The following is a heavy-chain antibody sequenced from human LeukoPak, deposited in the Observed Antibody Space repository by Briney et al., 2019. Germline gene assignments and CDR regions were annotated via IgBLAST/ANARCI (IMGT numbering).Heavy chain of an antibody. CDR2: IYHSGGT. Sequence: SETLSLTCTVSGYSISSGYYWGWIRQPPGKGLEWIGSIYHSGGTYYNPSLKSRVTISVDTSKNQFSLKLSSVTAADTAVYYCASLDTATIEYYFDYWGQGTLVTVSS. CDR1: GYSISSGYY. CDR3: ASLDTATIEYYFDY. V-gene: IGHV4-38-2*02. D-gene: IGHD5-18*01. J-gene: IGHJ4*02.